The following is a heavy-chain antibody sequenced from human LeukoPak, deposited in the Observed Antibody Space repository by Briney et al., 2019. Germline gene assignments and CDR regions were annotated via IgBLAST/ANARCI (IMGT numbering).Heavy chain of an antibody. J-gene: IGHJ5*02. CDR3: ARGAAVAGWFDP. CDR2: IYSGGST. Sequence: GGSLRLSCAASGFTVSSNYMSWVHQAPGKGLEWVSVIYSGGSTYYADSVKGRFTISRDNSKNTLYLQMNSLRAEDTAVYYCARGAAVAGWFDPWGQGTLVTVSS. V-gene: IGHV3-53*01. CDR1: GFTVSSNY. D-gene: IGHD6-19*01.